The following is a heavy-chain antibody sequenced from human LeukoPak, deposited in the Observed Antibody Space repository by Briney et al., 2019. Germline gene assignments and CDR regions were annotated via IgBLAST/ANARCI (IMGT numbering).Heavy chain of an antibody. CDR2: ISYDGSNK. Sequence: GGSLRLSCAASGFTFSSYAMHWVRQAPGKGLEWVAVISYDGSNKYYADSVKGRFTISRDNSKNTLYLQMNSLRAEDTAVYYCARDGGWWEPTPFDYWGQGTLVTVSS. V-gene: IGHV3-30-3*01. J-gene: IGHJ4*02. CDR1: GFTFSSYA. D-gene: IGHD2-15*01. CDR3: ARDGGWWEPTPFDY.